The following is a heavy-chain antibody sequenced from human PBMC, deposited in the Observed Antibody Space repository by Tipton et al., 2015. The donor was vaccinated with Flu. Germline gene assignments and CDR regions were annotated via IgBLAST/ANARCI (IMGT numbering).Heavy chain of an antibody. CDR2: IYSNGNT. Sequence: TLSLTCTVSGGSVSNGCYYWTWLRQPAGRGLEWIGRIYSNGNTNYSPSLESRVTVSVDPPKSRFSLSLSSVTTADTAVYFCAREYLFFGELSTAYYFDSWGQGTLVTVSS. CDR3: AREYLFFGELSTAYYFDS. D-gene: IGHD3-10*01. V-gene: IGHV4-61*02. J-gene: IGHJ4*02. CDR1: GGSVSNGCYY.